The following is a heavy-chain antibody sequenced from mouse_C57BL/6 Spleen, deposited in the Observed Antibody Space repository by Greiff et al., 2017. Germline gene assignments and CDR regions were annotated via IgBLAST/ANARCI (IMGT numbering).Heavy chain of an antibody. CDR3: ARDGSSLYAMDY. J-gene: IGHJ4*01. Sequence: QVQLQQPGAELVRPGSSVKLSCKASGYTFTSSWMHWVKQRPIQGLEWIVNIDPSDSETHYNQKFKDKATLTVDKSSSTAYMQLSSLTSEDSAVYYCARDGSSLYAMDYWGQGTSGTVSS. D-gene: IGHD1-1*01. V-gene: IGHV1-52*01. CDR2: IDPSDSET. CDR1: GYTFTSSW.